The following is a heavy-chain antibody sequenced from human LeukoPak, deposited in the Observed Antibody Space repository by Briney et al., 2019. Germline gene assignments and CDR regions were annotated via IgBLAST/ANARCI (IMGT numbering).Heavy chain of an antibody. V-gene: IGHV3-23*01. CDR2: ITGTGGR. CDR3: ANGPTAALEKYYYYYGMDV. D-gene: IGHD6-13*01. J-gene: IGHJ6*02. CDR1: GFTLTNHG. Sequence: GGSLRLSCAVSGFTLTNHGVSWVRQAPGKGLEWVSIITGTGGRYYGDSVKGRFILSRDNSKNTVYLQMNSLRAEDTAVYYCANGPTAALEKYYYYYGMDVWGQGTTVTVSS.